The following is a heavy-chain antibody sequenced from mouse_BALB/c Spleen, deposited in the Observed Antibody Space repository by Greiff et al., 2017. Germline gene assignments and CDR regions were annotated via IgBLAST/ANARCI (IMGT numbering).Heavy chain of an antibody. Sequence: VQLVESGAELVRPGTSVKVSCKASGYAFTNYLIEWVKQRPGQGLEWIGVINPGSGGTNYNEKFKGKATLTADKSSSTAYMQLSSLTSDDSAVYFCARSPRGYFDVWGAGTTVTVSS. CDR3: ARSPRGYFDV. V-gene: IGHV1-54*01. J-gene: IGHJ1*01. CDR2: INPGSGGT. CDR1: GYAFTNYL.